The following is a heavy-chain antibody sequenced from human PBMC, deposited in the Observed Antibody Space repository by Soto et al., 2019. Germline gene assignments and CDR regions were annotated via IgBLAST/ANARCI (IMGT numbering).Heavy chain of an antibody. J-gene: IGHJ3*02. Sequence: TGGSLRLSCAASGFTFSTYAMSWVRQAPGKGLEWVSAISGSGGSTYYADSVKGRLTISRDNSKITLYLQMNSLRAEETAVYYCVKAGGVSWKRFAFAIWGQGTIVTVSS. V-gene: IGHV3-23*01. D-gene: IGHD1-1*01. CDR3: VKAGGVSWKRFAFAI. CDR1: GFTFSTYA. CDR2: ISGSGGST.